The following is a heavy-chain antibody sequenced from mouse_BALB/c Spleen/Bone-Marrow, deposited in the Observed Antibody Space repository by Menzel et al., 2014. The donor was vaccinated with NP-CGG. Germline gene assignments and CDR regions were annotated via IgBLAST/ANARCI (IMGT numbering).Heavy chain of an antibody. V-gene: IGHV14-3*02. Sequence: EVPLVESGAEIVKPGASVKLSCTASGLNVKDTYMHWVKQRPEQGLEWIGRIDPVTGNTKYDQKFQVKATVTADTSSDTAYLQLSSLTSEDTAVYYCAQWPHDYGSGFEGYWVQCTTLAVSA. J-gene: IGHJ2*01. CDR1: GLNVKDTY. D-gene: IGHD1-1*01. CDR2: IDPVTGNT. CDR3: AQWPHDYGSGFEGY.